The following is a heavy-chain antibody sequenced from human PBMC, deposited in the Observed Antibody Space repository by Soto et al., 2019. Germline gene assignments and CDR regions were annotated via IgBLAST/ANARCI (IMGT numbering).Heavy chain of an antibody. Sequence: SETLSLTCTVSGGSISSGGYYWSWIRQHPGKGLEWIGYIYYSGSTYYNPSLKSRVTISVDTSKNQFSLKLSSVTAADTAVYYCARGRPYYYDSSGYYDDYWGQGTLVTVSS. CDR1: GGSISSGGYY. D-gene: IGHD3-22*01. CDR2: IYYSGST. J-gene: IGHJ4*02. V-gene: IGHV4-31*03. CDR3: ARGRPYYYDSSGYYDDY.